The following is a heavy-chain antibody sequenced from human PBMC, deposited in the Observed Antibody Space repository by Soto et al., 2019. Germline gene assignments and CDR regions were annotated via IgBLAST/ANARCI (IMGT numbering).Heavy chain of an antibody. V-gene: IGHV1-18*01. CDR2: MRGYNGRT. Sequence: QVQLVQSGGEVKKPGAAVKVSCKTSGYTFTSNGIAWVRQAPGQGLEWVGWMRGYNGRTKLAKKFQGRVTMTMATSTATGNRECGGLSADDTAVYYCVRDKDVELVEKWGQGPLVT. CDR3: VRDKDVELVEK. CDR1: GYTFTSNG. D-gene: IGHD1-7*01. J-gene: IGHJ4*02.